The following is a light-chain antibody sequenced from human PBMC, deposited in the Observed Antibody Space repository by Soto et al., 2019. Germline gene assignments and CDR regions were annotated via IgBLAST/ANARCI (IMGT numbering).Light chain of an antibody. CDR3: QQYGSSPWT. CDR1: QSVGSNY. V-gene: IGKV3-20*01. Sequence: EIVLTQSPGTLSLSPGERATLSCRASQSVGSNYLAWYQQKPVQAPRLLIYGASSRATGIPDRFSGSGSGTDFTLTISRLEPEDFAVDYWQQYGSSPWTFGQGTKVEIK. J-gene: IGKJ1*01. CDR2: GAS.